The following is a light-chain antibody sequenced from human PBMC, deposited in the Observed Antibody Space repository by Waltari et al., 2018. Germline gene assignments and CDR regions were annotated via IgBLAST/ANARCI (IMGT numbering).Light chain of an antibody. V-gene: IGKV3-20*01. CDR1: QSISHY. CDR3: QHYVNLPAT. CDR2: HAS. J-gene: IGKJ1*01. Sequence: EVVLTQSPGTLPLSLGEGATLSCRASQSISHYLAWYQQKPGQAPRLLLYHASSRATGIPDRFSGSGSGTDFSLTISRLEPEDFAVYYCQHYVNLPATFGQGTKVEIK.